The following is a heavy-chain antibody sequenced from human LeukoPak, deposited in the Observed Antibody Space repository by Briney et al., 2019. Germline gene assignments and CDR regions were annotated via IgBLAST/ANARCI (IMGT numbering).Heavy chain of an antibody. CDR1: GYTFTSYG. V-gene: IGHV1-18*01. CDR2: ISAYNGNT. CDR3: ARDYDILTGYYPFDY. Sequence: VASVKVSCKASGYTFTSYGISWVRQAPGQGLEWMGWISAYNGNTNYAQKLQGRVTMTTDTSTSTAYMELRSLRSDDTAVYYCARDYDILTGYYPFDYWGQGTLVTVSS. J-gene: IGHJ4*02. D-gene: IGHD3-9*01.